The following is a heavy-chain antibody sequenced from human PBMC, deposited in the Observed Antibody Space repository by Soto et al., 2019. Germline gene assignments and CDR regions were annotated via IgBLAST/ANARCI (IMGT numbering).Heavy chain of an antibody. CDR1: GNNFTSYW. CDR2: IDPSDSYT. CDR3: ARGRVAVAPLDY. Sequence: XESLKISWKCSGNNFTSYWIDWVLQMPEKGLEWMGRIDPSDSYTNYSPSFQGHVTISADKTISTAYLQWSSLKASDTAMYYCARGRVAVAPLDYWGQGTLVTVSS. D-gene: IGHD6-19*01. J-gene: IGHJ4*02. V-gene: IGHV5-10-1*01.